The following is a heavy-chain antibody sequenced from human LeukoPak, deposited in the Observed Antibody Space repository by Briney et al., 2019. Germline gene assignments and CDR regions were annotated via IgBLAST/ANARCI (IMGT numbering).Heavy chain of an antibody. CDR2: IYYSGST. V-gene: IGHV4-59*01. D-gene: IGHD6-25*01. CDR1: GGSISSYY. Sequence: SETLSLTCTVSGGSISSYYWSWIRQPPGEGLEWIGYIYYSGSTNYNPSLKSRVTISVDTSKNQFSLKLSSVTAADTAVYYCARVSQTAAVDYWGQGTLVTVSS. CDR3: ARVSQTAAVDY. J-gene: IGHJ4*02.